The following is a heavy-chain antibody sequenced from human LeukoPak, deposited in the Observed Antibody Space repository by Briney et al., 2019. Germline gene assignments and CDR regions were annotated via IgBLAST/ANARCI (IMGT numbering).Heavy chain of an antibody. CDR2: ISCSGGST. Sequence: GGSLRLSCTASGFTFSSYAMSRVRQAPGKGLEWVSGISCSGGSTYYADSVKGRFTISRDNSKNTLYLQMNSLRAEDTAVYYCAKDRVGYYDSSGYYLPAEYFQDWGQGTLVTVSS. D-gene: IGHD3-22*01. V-gene: IGHV3-23*01. J-gene: IGHJ1*01. CDR1: GFTFSSYA. CDR3: AKDRVGYYDSSGYYLPAEYFQD.